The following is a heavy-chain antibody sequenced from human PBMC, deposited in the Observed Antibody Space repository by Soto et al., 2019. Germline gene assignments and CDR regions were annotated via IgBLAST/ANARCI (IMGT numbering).Heavy chain of an antibody. J-gene: IGHJ2*01. CDR1: GYSLTELS. Sequence: ASVKVSCKVSGYSLTELSMHWVRQAPGKGLEWMGGFDPEDGETIYAQKFQGRVTMTEDTSTDTAYMELSSLRSEDTAVYYCATSNSNYVGYFDLWGRGTLVTVSS. D-gene: IGHD4-4*01. CDR3: ATSNSNYVGYFDL. V-gene: IGHV1-24*01. CDR2: FDPEDGET.